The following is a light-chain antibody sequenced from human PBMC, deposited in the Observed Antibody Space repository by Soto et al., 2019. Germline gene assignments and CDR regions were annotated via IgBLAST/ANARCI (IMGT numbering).Light chain of an antibody. Sequence: EIVLTQSPGTLSLSPGERATLSCRASQSVTSSYLAWYQQKPGQAPRLLIYGASSRATGIPDRFSGSGSGTDFPLTISRLAPEDFAVCYWQQYGNSPLTFGGGTKVEIK. CDR3: QQYGNSPLT. J-gene: IGKJ4*01. CDR2: GAS. V-gene: IGKV3-20*01. CDR1: QSVTSSY.